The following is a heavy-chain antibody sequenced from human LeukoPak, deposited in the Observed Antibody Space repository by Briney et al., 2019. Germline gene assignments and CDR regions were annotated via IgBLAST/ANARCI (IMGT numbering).Heavy chain of an antibody. J-gene: IGHJ4*02. Sequence: SETLSLTCTVSGGSISSGDYYWSWIRQPPGKGLEWIGNIYHSGSAYYNPSLKSRVTMSVDASKNQFSLQLSSVTAADTAVYYCARQQDTSTWPPVDYWGQGTLVTVSS. CDR3: ARQQDTSTWPPVDY. D-gene: IGHD2-2*01. CDR1: GGSISSGDYY. CDR2: IYHSGSA. V-gene: IGHV4-39*01.